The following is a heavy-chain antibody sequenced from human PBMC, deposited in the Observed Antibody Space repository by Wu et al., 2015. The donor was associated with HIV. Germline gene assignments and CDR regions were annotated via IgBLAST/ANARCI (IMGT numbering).Heavy chain of an antibody. V-gene: IGHV1-2*02. CDR1: GFIFKDYY. D-gene: IGHD3-22*01. J-gene: IGHJ4*02. Sequence: QVQLLQSGAEVKRPGASVKVSCKASGFIFKDYYIHWLRQAPGQGLEWVGWINPNSSDTDYAQKFQGRVTMTRDTSINTAYMELSSLTSDDTAIYYCERDYYDSRGSAVGEDVWGQGTLIIVSS. CDR2: INPNSSDT. CDR3: ERDYYDSRGSAVGEDV.